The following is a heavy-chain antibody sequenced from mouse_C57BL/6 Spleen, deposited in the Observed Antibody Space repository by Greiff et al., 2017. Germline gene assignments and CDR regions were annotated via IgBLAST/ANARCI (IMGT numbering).Heavy chain of an antibody. J-gene: IGHJ4*01. D-gene: IGHD1-1*01. V-gene: IGHV1-84*01. CDR3: ARGTTPECMDY. CDR2: IYPGRGNT. CDR1: GYTFTDYY. Sequence: QVQLKESGPELVKPGASVKISCKASGYTFTDYYINWVKQRPGQGLEWIGWIYPGRGNTKYNEKFKGKATLTVDTSSSTAYMQLSSLTSEDSAFYFCARGTTPECMDYWGQGTSVTVSS.